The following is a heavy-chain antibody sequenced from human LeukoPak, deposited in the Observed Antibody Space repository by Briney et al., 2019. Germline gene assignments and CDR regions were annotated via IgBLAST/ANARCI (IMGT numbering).Heavy chain of an antibody. CDR3: VRDGGVSGYDLLDY. D-gene: IGHD5-12*01. J-gene: IGHJ4*02. V-gene: IGHV3-7*01. CDR2: INQDGSKE. Sequence: PGGSLRLSCAASGFTFSNYWMTWVRQAPGTGLEWVAHINQDGSKEYYMDSVKARFTISRGNAKNSLSLQMNSLRAEDTAVYYCVRDGGVSGYDLLDYWGQGTLVTVSS. CDR1: GFTFSNYW.